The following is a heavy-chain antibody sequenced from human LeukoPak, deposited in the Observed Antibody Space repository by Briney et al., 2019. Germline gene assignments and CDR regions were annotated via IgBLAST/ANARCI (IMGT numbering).Heavy chain of an antibody. D-gene: IGHD5-24*01. CDR1: GGSFSGYY. CDR3: ARPGVATITDAFDI. CDR2: IYYSGST. Sequence: SETLSLTCAVYGGSFSGYYWSWIRQPPGKGLEWIGYIYYSGSTNYNPSLKSRVTISVDTSKNQFSLKLSSVTAADTAVYYCARPGVATITDAFDIWGQGTMVTVSS. V-gene: IGHV4-59*01. J-gene: IGHJ3*02.